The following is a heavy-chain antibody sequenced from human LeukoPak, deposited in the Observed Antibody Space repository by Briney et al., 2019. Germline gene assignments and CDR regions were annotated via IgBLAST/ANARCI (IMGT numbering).Heavy chain of an antibody. J-gene: IGHJ4*02. Sequence: GGSLRLSCAVSGFTFSGSAMHWVRQASGKGLEWVGRIRDKANSYATTYAASVKGRFTMSRDDSKNTAYLQMNSLKTEDTAVYYCTRMGSTGCDDYWGQGTLVTVSS. CDR1: GFTFSGSA. V-gene: IGHV3-73*01. CDR2: IRDKANSYAT. CDR3: TRMGSTGCDDY. D-gene: IGHD2-8*02.